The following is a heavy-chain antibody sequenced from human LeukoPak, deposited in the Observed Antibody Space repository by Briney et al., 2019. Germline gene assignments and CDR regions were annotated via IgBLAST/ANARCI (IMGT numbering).Heavy chain of an antibody. CDR3: AKDKRAAFGAFDI. CDR1: GFTFDDYA. CDR2: ISWNSGSI. D-gene: IGHD3-3*02. V-gene: IGHV3-9*01. J-gene: IGHJ3*02. Sequence: GGSLRLSCAASGFTFDDYAMHWVRQAPGKGLEWVSGISWNSGSIGYADSVKGRFTISRDNAKNSLYLQMNSLRADDTALYYCAKDKRAAFGAFDIWGQGTMVTVSS.